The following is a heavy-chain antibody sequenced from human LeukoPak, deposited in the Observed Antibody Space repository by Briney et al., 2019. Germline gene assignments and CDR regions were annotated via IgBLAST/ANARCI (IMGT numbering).Heavy chain of an antibody. D-gene: IGHD2-2*01. V-gene: IGHV5-51*01. CDR2: IYPGDSDT. Sequence: GESLKISCKGSGYSFTCYWIGGVRQMPGKGLEWMGIIYPGDSDTRYSPSFQGQVTISADKSIGTAYLQWSSLKASDTAMYYCARPISSRGAFDIWGQGTMVTVSS. CDR1: GYSFTCYW. CDR3: ARPISSRGAFDI. J-gene: IGHJ3*02.